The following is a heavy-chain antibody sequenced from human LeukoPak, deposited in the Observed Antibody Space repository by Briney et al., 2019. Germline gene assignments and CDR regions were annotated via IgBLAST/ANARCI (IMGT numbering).Heavy chain of an antibody. D-gene: IGHD1-26*01. CDR2: IRSKANSYAT. CDR1: GFTFSGSA. J-gene: IGHJ4*02. Sequence: GGSLRLSCAASGFTFSGSAMHWVRQASGKGLEWVGRIRSKANSYATAYAASVKGRFTISRDDSKNTAYLQMNSLKTEDTAVYYCTRHGPGIGVIPYYFDYWGQGTLVTVSS. V-gene: IGHV3-73*01. CDR3: TRHGPGIGVIPYYFDY.